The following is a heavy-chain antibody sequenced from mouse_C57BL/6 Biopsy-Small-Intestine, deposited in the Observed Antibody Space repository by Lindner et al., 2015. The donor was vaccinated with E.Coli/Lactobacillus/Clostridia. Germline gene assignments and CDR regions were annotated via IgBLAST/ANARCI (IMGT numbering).Heavy chain of an antibody. CDR2: INPNSRGI. CDR3: ARVPHIDVPAQFAFDI. J-gene: IGHJ3*01. Sequence: SVKVSCKASGYTFTDYYIHWVRQAPGQGLEWMGRINPNSRGINYAGRFQGRVAMTSDTSISTAYMELSTLRPADSAVYYCARVPHIDVPAQFAFDIWGQGTMVTVSS. D-gene: IGHD3-2*02. V-gene: IGHV1-53*01. CDR1: GYTFTDYY.